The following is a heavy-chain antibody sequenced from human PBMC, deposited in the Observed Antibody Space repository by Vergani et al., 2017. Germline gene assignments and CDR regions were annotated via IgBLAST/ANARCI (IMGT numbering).Heavy chain of an antibody. J-gene: IGHJ6*03. CDR2: IIPIFGTA. V-gene: IGHV1-69*13. D-gene: IGHD2-2*01. CDR3: ARVRPDYCSSTSCYLGIYYYYYMDV. Sequence: QVQLVQSGAEVKKPGASVKVSCKVSGYTLTELSMHWVRQAPGKGLEWMGRIIPIFGTANYAQKFQGRVTITADEATSTAYMELRSLRSEDTAVYYSARVRPDYCSSTSCYLGIYYYYYMDVWGKGTTVTVSS. CDR1: GYTLTELS.